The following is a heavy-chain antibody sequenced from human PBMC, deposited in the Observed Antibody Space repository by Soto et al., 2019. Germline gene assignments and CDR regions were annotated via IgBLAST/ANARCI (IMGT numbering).Heavy chain of an antibody. D-gene: IGHD6-19*01. J-gene: IGHJ4*02. V-gene: IGHV4-59*01. CDR3: ARDRHNSGY. Sequence: SETLSLTCTVSGGSITNYYWSWFRQPPGKGLEWIGYIYYSGITMYNPSLKSRLTISVDPSKNQFSLKLRSVTSADTAVYFCARDRHNSGYWGQGALVTVSS. CDR1: GGSITNYY. CDR2: IYYSGIT.